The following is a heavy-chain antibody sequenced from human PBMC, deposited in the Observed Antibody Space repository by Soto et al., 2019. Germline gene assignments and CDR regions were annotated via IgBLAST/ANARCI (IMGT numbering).Heavy chain of an antibody. D-gene: IGHD6-13*01. CDR2: IIPYYNTL. CDR1: EGTFNSYA. Sequence: ASVKVSCKASEGTFNSYAIAWVRQAPGQGLEWMGGIIPYYNTLDYAQKFQDRVTVTADDSTNTVYMELSSLRSDDTAVYFCASGASRWYPYFFDSWAQGTLVTISS. V-gene: IGHV1-69*13. CDR3: ASGASRWYPYFFDS. J-gene: IGHJ4*02.